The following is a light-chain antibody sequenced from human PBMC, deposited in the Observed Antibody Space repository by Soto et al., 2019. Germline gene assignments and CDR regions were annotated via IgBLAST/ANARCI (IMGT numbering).Light chain of an antibody. J-gene: IGKJ1*01. V-gene: IGKV4-1*01. CDR2: WAS. CDR1: QSVLYSSNNKNY. Sequence: DIVMSQSPDSLAVSLGERATINCKSSQSVLYSSNNKNYLAWYQQKPGQPPKLLIYWASTRESGVPDRFSGSGSGTDFTLPISSLQAEDVAVYYCQHYYSIPWTFGQGTKVEIK. CDR3: QHYYSIPWT.